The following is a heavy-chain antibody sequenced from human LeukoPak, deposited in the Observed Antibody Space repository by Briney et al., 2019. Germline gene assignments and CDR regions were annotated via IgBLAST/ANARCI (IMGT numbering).Heavy chain of an antibody. Sequence: ASVKVSCKVSTYTLTELSIHWVRQAPGKGLEWMGVINPNGDSTSYAQKFQGRVTMTRDTSTSTVYMELSSLRSEDTAVHYCARSMIRGATYYFDYWGQGTLVTVSS. CDR2: INPNGDST. CDR3: ARSMIRGATYYFDY. CDR1: TYTLTELS. D-gene: IGHD3-10*01. V-gene: IGHV1-46*01. J-gene: IGHJ4*02.